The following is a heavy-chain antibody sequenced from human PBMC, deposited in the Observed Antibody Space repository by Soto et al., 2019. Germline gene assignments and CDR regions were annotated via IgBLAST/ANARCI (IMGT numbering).Heavy chain of an antibody. V-gene: IGHV4-39*02. J-gene: IGHJ4*02. D-gene: IGHD2-15*01. CDR2: RYYSGST. CDR1: GGSISSTTYY. Sequence: PSETLSLTCTVSGGSISSTTYYWGWIRQPPGKGLEWIGSRYYSGSTYYNPSLKSRVTISVDTSQNQFSLKLSSVTAADTAVYYCAREVGGGNPLYYFDDWGQGSLVTVSS. CDR3: AREVGGGNPLYYFDD.